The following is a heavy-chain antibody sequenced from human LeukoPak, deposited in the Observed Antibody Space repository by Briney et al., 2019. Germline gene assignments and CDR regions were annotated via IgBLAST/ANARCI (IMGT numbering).Heavy chain of an antibody. CDR3: ARLRLPRGGGYFDY. D-gene: IGHD2-15*01. CDR1: GYSISSGYY. CDR2: INHSGST. J-gene: IGHJ4*02. Sequence: SETLSPTCTVSGYSISSGYYWGWIRQPPGKGLEWIGEINHSGSTNYNPSLKSRVTISVDTSKNQFSLKLSSVTAADTAVYYCARLRLPRGGGYFDYWGQGTLVTVSS. V-gene: IGHV4-38-2*02.